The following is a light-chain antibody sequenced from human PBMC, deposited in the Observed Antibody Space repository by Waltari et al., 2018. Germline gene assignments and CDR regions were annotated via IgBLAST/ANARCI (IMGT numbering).Light chain of an antibody. V-gene: IGLV1-40*01. Sequence: QSVLTQPPSVSRTPGQRVTISCSGRTSNIGAGHDVHWYQHLPVTAPKLLIYGNNNLPSGVSDRFSGSKSGTSASLAITGLQADDEADYFCQSFDNMLSGGVVFGGGTKLAVL. CDR3: QSFDNMLSGGVV. J-gene: IGLJ2*01. CDR1: TSNIGAGHD. CDR2: GNN.